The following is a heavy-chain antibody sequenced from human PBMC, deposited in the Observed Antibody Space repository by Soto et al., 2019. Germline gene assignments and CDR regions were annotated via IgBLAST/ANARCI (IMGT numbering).Heavy chain of an antibody. CDR3: ARDSVAGYYYYYGMDV. D-gene: IGHD6-19*01. J-gene: IGHJ6*02. CDR2: IWYDGSNK. Sequence: QVQLVESGGGVVQPGRSLRISCAASGFTFSSYGMHWVRQAPGKGLEWVAVIWYDGSNKYYADSVKGRFTISRDNSKNTLYLQMNSLRAEDTAVYYCARDSVAGYYYYYGMDVWGQGTTVTVSS. CDR1: GFTFSSYG. V-gene: IGHV3-33*01.